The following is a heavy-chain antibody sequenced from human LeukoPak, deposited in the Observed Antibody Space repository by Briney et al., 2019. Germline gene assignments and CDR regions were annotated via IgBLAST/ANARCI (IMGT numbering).Heavy chain of an antibody. V-gene: IGHV4-61*02. D-gene: IGHD6-6*01. CDR2: IYTSGST. Sequence: SQTLSLTCIVSGGSISSGSYYWSWIRQPAGKGLEWIGRIYTSGSTNYNPSLKSRVTISVDTSKNQFSLKLSSVTAADTAVYYCARARGVAARPGAPYYYYYGMDVWGQGTTVTVSS. J-gene: IGHJ6*02. CDR1: GGSISSGSYY. CDR3: ARARGVAARPGAPYYYYYGMDV.